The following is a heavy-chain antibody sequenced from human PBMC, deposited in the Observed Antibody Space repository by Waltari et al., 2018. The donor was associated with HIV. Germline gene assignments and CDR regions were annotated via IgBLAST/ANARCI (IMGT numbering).Heavy chain of an antibody. CDR2: ISGSGGST. CDR3: AKAMSDYGDYRDHWYFDL. V-gene: IGHV3-23*01. D-gene: IGHD4-17*01. Sequence: EVQLLESGGGLVQPGGSLRLSCAASGFTFSSYAMSWVRQAPGKGLEWVSAISGSGGSTYYADSVKGRFTISRDNSKNTLYLQMNSLRAEDTAVYYCAKAMSDYGDYRDHWYFDLWGRGTLVTVSS. CDR1: GFTFSSYA. J-gene: IGHJ2*01.